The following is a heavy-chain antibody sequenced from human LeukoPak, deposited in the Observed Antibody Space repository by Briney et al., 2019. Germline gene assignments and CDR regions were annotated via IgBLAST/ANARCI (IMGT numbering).Heavy chain of an antibody. D-gene: IGHD6-6*01. CDR3: ARERGLSSSGHYFDY. V-gene: IGHV4-59*01. CDR1: GGSISSYY. J-gene: IGHJ4*02. CDR2: IYYSGST. Sequence: SETLSLTCTVSGGSISSYYWSWIRQPPGKGLEWIGYIYYSGSTNYNPSLKSRVTISVDTSKNQFSLKPSSVTAADTAVYYCARERGLSSSGHYFDYWGQGTLVTVSS.